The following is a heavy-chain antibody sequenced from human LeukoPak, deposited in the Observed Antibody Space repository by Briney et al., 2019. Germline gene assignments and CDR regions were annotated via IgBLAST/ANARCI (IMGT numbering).Heavy chain of an antibody. Sequence: GGSLRLSCAASGFTFSSYSMNWVRQAPGKGLEWVSSISSSSSYIYYADSVKGRFTISRDNAKNLLYLQMNSLRAEDTAVYYCAREGDIVVVPADLDYWGQGTLVTVSS. CDR2: ISSSSSYI. V-gene: IGHV3-21*01. J-gene: IGHJ4*02. CDR3: AREGDIVVVPADLDY. CDR1: GFTFSSYS. D-gene: IGHD2-2*01.